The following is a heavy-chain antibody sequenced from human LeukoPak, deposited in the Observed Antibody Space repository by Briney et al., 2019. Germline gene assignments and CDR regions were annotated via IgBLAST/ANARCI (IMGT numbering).Heavy chain of an antibody. D-gene: IGHD6-13*01. CDR1: GGSISSSSYY. CDR2: IYYSGST. Sequence: SETLSLTCTVSGGSISSSSYYWGWIRQPPGKGLEWIGSIYYSGSTYYNPSLKSRVTISVDTSKNQFSLKLRSVTAADTAVYYCARISSSNWYNERGAFDVWGQGTMVTVSS. V-gene: IGHV4-39*07. CDR3: ARISSSNWYNERGAFDV. J-gene: IGHJ3*01.